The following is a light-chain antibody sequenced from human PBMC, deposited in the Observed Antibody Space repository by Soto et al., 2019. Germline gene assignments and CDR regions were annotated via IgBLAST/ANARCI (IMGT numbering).Light chain of an antibody. CDR2: DAS. CDR3: QQRSNWPWV. V-gene: IGKV3-11*01. CDR1: QSVSSY. J-gene: IGKJ1*01. Sequence: SVWTQSAATRSLSRGESETLSSRASQSVSSYLAWYQQKPGQAPRLLIYDASNRATGIPARFSGRGSGTDFSLAISSLEPEDFAVYCCQQRSNWPWVFGQGTKVDIK.